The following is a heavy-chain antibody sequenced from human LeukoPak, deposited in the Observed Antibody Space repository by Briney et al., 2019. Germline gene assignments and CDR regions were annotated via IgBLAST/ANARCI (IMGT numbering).Heavy chain of an antibody. CDR2: ISYDVNNK. Sequence: PGGSLRLSCAASGFTFTGYTINWVRQAPGKGLEWVADISYDVNNKYYADSVEGRFTISRDNSKNTLYLQMNSLRAEDTAVYYCAKNQDSSGWYHFINWGQGTLVTVSS. CDR1: GFTFTGYT. CDR3: AKNQDSSGWYHFIN. J-gene: IGHJ4*02. V-gene: IGHV3-30*18. D-gene: IGHD6-19*01.